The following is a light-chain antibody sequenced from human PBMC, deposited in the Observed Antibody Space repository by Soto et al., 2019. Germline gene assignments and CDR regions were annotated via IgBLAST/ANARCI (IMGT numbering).Light chain of an antibody. V-gene: IGLV4-69*01. J-gene: IGLJ2*01. CDR1: SGHSSYA. CDR3: QTWDTGARVV. Sequence: QSVLTQSPSASASLGASVKLTCTLSSGHSSYAIAWHQQQPEKGPRYLMKLSSDGSHSKGDGIPDRCSGSSSGAERYLTISSLQSEDEADYYCQTWDTGARVVFGGGTKVTVL. CDR2: LSSDGSH.